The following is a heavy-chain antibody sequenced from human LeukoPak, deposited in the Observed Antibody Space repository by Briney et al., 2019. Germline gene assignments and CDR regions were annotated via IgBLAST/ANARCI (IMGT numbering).Heavy chain of an antibody. CDR3: ARVGSRGRRNWFDP. J-gene: IGHJ5*02. CDR2: MNPNSGNT. D-gene: IGHD1-26*01. Sequence: GASVKVSCKASGYTFTSYDINWGRQATGQGLEWMGWMNPNSGNTGYAQKFQGRVTTTRNTSISTAYMELSSLRSEDTAAYYCARVGSRGRRNWFDPWGQGTLVTVSS. CDR1: GYTFTSYD. V-gene: IGHV1-8*01.